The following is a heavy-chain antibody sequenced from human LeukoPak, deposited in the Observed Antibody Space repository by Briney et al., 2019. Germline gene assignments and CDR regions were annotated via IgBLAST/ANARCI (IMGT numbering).Heavy chain of an antibody. CDR3: AREVITAASNNYYYYMDV. V-gene: IGHV3-7*01. CDR2: IKEDGSEK. Sequence: TGGSLRLSCAASGFTFSSYWMSWVRQAPGKGLEWVANIKEDGSEKYYVDSVKGRFTISRDNAKNSLYLQMNSLRAEDTAVYYCAREVITAASNNYYYYMDVWGKGTTVTVSS. CDR1: GFTFSSYW. J-gene: IGHJ6*03. D-gene: IGHD6-13*01.